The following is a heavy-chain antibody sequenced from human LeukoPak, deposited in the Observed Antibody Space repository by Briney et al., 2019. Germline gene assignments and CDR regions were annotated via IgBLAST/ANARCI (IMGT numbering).Heavy chain of an antibody. CDR2: TYYSGST. CDR3: ARRSGLLDAFDI. CDR1: GGSISSYY. J-gene: IGHJ3*02. D-gene: IGHD5-12*01. V-gene: IGHV4-59*01. Sequence: SETLSLTCTVSGGSISSYYWSWIRQPPGKGLEWIGYTYYSGSTNYNPSLKSRVTISVDTSKNQFSLKLSSVTAADTAVYYCARRSGLLDAFDIWGQGTMVTVSS.